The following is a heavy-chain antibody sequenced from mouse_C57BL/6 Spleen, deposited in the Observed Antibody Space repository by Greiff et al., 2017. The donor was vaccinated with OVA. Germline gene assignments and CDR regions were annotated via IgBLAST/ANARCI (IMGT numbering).Heavy chain of an antibody. V-gene: IGHV1-66*01. Sequence: QVQLKQSGPELVKPGASVKISCKASGYSFTSYYIHWVKQRPGQGLEWIGWIYPGSGNTTYNEKFKGKATLTADTSSSTAYMELSSLTSEDSAVNYCEGEDDRGFAYWGQGTLVTVSA. CDR2: IYPGSGNT. CDR3: EGEDDRGFAY. CDR1: GYSFTSYY. J-gene: IGHJ3*01.